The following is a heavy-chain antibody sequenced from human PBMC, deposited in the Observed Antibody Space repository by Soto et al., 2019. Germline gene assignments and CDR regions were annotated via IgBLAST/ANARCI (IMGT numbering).Heavy chain of an antibody. D-gene: IGHD3-3*01. CDR3: ARGEPVTIFGVVITYYFDY. Sequence: SETLSLTCTVSGGSISSGGYYWSWIRQPPGKGLEWIGYIYYSGSTNYNPSLKSRVTISVDTSKNQFSLKLSSVTAADTAVYYCARGEPVTIFGVVITYYFDYWGQGTLVTVSS. J-gene: IGHJ4*02. V-gene: IGHV4-61*08. CDR2: IYYSGST. CDR1: GGSISSGGYY.